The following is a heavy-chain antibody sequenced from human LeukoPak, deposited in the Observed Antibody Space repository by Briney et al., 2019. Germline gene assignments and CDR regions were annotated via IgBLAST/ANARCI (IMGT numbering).Heavy chain of an antibody. D-gene: IGHD6-19*01. CDR3: ALDTSGWSDDSFHI. J-gene: IGHJ3*02. V-gene: IGHV4-59*03. Sequence: PSETLSLTCTVSGTTISNYYWSWIRQPPGKGLEWIGYVHYSGNINYNPSLKSRVTISIDTSNNQFSLKLNSVTAADTAVYYCALDTSGWSDDSFHIWVPGTTVTVS. CDR1: GTTISNYY. CDR2: VHYSGNI.